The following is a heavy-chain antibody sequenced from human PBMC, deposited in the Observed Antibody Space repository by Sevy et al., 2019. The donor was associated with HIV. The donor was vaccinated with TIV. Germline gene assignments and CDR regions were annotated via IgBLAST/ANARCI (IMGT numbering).Heavy chain of an antibody. D-gene: IGHD1-7*01. CDR1: GGSISSYY. CDR3: ARQGTTTSYYYYYMDV. V-gene: IGHV4-59*08. J-gene: IGHJ6*03. CDR2: IYYSGST. Sequence: SETLSLTCTVSGGSISSYYWSWIRQPPGKGLEWIGYIYYSGSTNYNPSLKSRVTISVDTSKNQFSLKLSSVTAADTAVYYCARQGTTTSYYYYYMDVWGKGTTVTVSS.